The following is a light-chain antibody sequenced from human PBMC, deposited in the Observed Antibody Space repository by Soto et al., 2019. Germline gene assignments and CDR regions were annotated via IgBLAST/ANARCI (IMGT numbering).Light chain of an antibody. CDR1: RSVSISF. CDR2: GAS. J-gene: IGKJ1*01. Sequence: VVLTQSPGTLSLSPGARATLSCRASRSVSISFLAWYQQKPGQAPKLLIYGASNRATGIPDRFSGSGSGTDFSLIISRLEPEDFAVYYCQQFGGSLRAFGQGTKVEI. CDR3: QQFGGSLRA. V-gene: IGKV3-20*01.